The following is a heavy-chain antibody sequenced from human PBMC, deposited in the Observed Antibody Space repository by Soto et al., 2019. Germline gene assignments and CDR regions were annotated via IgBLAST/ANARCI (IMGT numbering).Heavy chain of an antibody. J-gene: IGHJ5*02. V-gene: IGHV2-5*01. CDR3: AHRPTWMHFDWLLPFDP. Sequence: SGPTLVNPTQTLTLTCTFSGFSLSTSGVGVGWIRQPPGKALEWLALIYWNDDKRYSPSLKSRLTITKDTSKNQVVLTMTNMDPVDTATYYCAHRPTWMHFDWLLPFDPWGQGTLVTVSS. D-gene: IGHD3-9*01. CDR2: IYWNDDK. CDR1: GFSLSTSGVG.